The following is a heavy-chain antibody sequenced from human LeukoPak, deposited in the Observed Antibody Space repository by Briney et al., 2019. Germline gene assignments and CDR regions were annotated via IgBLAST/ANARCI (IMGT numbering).Heavy chain of an antibody. Sequence: ASLKVSCKSSGYTFTDYYIHWVRQAPAQGLEWMGWINPNSGGTNSAQKFQGRVTMTRDTSISTAYMELSRLRSDDTAVYYCARGGMEWLLRTDDAFDIWGQGTMVTVSS. CDR3: ARGGMEWLLRTDDAFDI. J-gene: IGHJ3*02. CDR2: INPNSGGT. CDR1: GYTFTDYY. D-gene: IGHD3-3*01. V-gene: IGHV1-2*02.